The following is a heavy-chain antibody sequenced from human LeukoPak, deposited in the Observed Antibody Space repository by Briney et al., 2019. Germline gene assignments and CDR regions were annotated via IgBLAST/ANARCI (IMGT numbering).Heavy chain of an antibody. CDR2: IKQDGSEK. CDR1: GFTFSNYW. J-gene: IGHJ4*02. Sequence: GGSLRLSCAASGFTFSNYWMSWVRLAPGKGLEWVANIKQDGSEKYYVDSVKGRFIISRDNAKNSLYLQMNNLRAEDTAVYYCARAPGNRNLDYWGQGTLVTVSS. CDR3: ARAPGNRNLDY. V-gene: IGHV3-7*01.